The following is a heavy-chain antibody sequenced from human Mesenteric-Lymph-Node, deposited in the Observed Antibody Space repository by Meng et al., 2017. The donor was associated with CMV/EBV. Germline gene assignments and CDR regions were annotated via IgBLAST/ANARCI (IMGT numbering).Heavy chain of an antibody. Sequence: GESLKISCAPSGFTFSSYGMHWVRQAPGKGLEWVALIRSDGNNKYYADSVKGRFTISRDNSKNMVFLQMNSLRPEDTAVYYCAKDPGSSWSGNFDYWGQGTLVTVSS. CDR3: AKDPGSSWSGNFDY. J-gene: IGHJ4*02. CDR1: GFTFSSYG. V-gene: IGHV3-30*02. CDR2: IRSDGNNK. D-gene: IGHD3-3*01.